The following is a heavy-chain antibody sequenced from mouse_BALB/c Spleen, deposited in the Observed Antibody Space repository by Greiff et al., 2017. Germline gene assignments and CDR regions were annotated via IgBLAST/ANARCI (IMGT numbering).Heavy chain of an antibody. Sequence: ESGPGLVKPSQSLSLTCSVTGYSITSGYYWNWIRQFPGNKLEWMGYISYDGSNNYNPSLKNRISITRDTSKNQFFLKLNSVTTEDTATYYCAPFYDGYAYFDYWGQGTTLTVSS. CDR2: ISYDGSN. V-gene: IGHV3-6*02. J-gene: IGHJ2*01. CDR1: GYSITSGYY. CDR3: APFYDGYAYFDY. D-gene: IGHD2-3*01.